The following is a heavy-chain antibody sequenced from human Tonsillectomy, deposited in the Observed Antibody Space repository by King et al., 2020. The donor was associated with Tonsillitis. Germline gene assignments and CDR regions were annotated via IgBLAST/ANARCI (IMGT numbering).Heavy chain of an antibody. Sequence: VQLQESGPGLVKPSETLSLTCTVSGGSISSYYWSWIRQPPGKGLEWIGYIYYSGSTNYNPSLKSRVTISVDTSKNQFSLKLSSVTAADTAVYYCARERNGQWLDYWGQGTLVTVSS. D-gene: IGHD6-19*01. CDR1: GGSISSYY. J-gene: IGHJ4*02. CDR3: ARERNGQWLDY. CDR2: IYYSGST. V-gene: IGHV4-59*01.